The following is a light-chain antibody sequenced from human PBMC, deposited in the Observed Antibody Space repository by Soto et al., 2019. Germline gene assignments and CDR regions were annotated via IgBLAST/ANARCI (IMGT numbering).Light chain of an antibody. Sequence: EIVMTQSPATLSVSPGERATLSCRASQSVSSNLAWYQQKPGQAPRLLIYGASTRATGIPDRFSGSGSGTDFPLTISRLEPEDFAVYYCQQYGSSPTTFGQGTKVEI. V-gene: IGKV3-20*01. CDR1: QSVSSN. CDR2: GAS. J-gene: IGKJ1*01. CDR3: QQYGSSPTT.